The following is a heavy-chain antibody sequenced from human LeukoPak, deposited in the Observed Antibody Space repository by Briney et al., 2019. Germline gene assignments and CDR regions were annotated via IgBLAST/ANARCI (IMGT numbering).Heavy chain of an antibody. CDR2: IYSSGST. J-gene: IGHJ4*02. Sequence: KTSETLSLTCTVSGGSISSYYWSWIRQPPGEGLEWIGYIYSSGSTNYNPSLKSRVTISVDTSKNQFSLKLSSVTAADTAVYYCARGPSAVAGCFDYWGQGILVTVSS. CDR3: ARGPSAVAGCFDY. V-gene: IGHV4-59*01. CDR1: GGSISSYY. D-gene: IGHD6-19*01.